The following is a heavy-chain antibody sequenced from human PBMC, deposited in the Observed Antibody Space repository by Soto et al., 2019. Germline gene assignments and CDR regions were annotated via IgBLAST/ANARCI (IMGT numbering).Heavy chain of an antibody. J-gene: IGHJ6*02. Sequence: QVQLVESGGGVVQPGRSLRLSCAASGFTFSSYAMHWVRQAPGKGLEWVAVISYDGSNKYYADSVKGRFTISRDNSKNTLYLQMNSLRAEDTAVYYCARDKYLRFLEWLSDSYYYYGMDVWGQGTTVTVSS. CDR3: ARDKYLRFLEWLSDSYYYYGMDV. V-gene: IGHV3-30-3*01. D-gene: IGHD3-3*01. CDR2: ISYDGSNK. CDR1: GFTFSSYA.